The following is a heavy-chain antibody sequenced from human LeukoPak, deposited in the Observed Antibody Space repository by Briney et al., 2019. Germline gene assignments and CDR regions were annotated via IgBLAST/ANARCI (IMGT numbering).Heavy chain of an antibody. CDR2: ISYDGSNK. V-gene: IGHV3-30*04. CDR1: GFTFSSYA. Sequence: GGSLRLSCAASGFTFSSYAMHWVRQAPGKGLEWGAVISYDGSNKYYADSAKGRFTISRDNSKNTLYLQMNSLRAEDTAVYYCAREGIAVAPYAFDIWGQGTMVTVSS. CDR3: AREGIAVAPYAFDI. J-gene: IGHJ3*02. D-gene: IGHD6-19*01.